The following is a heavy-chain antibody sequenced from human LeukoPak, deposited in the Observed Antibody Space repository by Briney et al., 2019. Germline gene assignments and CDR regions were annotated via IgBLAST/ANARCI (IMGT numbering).Heavy chain of an antibody. CDR3: ARSTRTAVTAFSEFGY. CDR2: ISSSSSYI. J-gene: IGHJ4*02. CDR1: GFTFSIYS. D-gene: IGHD4-17*01. Sequence: GGSLRLSCAASGFTFSIYSMNWVRQAPGKGLERVSSISSSSSYIYYADSVKGRFTIPRDNAKNSLYLQMNSLRAEDTAVYYCARSTRTAVTAFSEFGYWGQGTLVTVSS. V-gene: IGHV3-21*01.